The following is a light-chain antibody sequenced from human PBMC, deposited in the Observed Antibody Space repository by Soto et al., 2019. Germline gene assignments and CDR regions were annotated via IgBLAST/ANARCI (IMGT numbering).Light chain of an antibody. Sequence: EIVLTQSPGTLSLSPGERATLSCRASQSVSSSYLAWYQQKPGQAPRLLIYGTSSSATAIPDRFSGSGSGTDFTLTISSPEPEDFSVYYCQQYGSSSWTFGQGTKVEIK. J-gene: IGKJ1*01. CDR1: QSVSSSY. CDR2: GTS. CDR3: QQYGSSSWT. V-gene: IGKV3-20*01.